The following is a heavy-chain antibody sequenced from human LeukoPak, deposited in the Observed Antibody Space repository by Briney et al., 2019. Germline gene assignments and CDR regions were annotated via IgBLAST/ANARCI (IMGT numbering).Heavy chain of an antibody. J-gene: IGHJ4*02. CDR3: ARGSGSYYPEPFDY. V-gene: IGHV1-2*02. D-gene: IGHD3-10*01. CDR1: GYTFTSYY. CDR2: INPNSGGT. Sequence: ASVKVSCKASGYTFTSYYMHWVRQAPGQGLEWMGWINPNSGGTNYAQKFQGRVTMTRDTSISTAYMELSRLRSNDTAVYYCARGSGSYYPEPFDYWGQGTLVTVSS.